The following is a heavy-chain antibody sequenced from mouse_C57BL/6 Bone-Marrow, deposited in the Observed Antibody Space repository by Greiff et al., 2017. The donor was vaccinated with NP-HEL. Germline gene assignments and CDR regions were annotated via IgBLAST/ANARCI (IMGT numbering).Heavy chain of an antibody. CDR3: ARHKYSKGYFDV. D-gene: IGHD2-5*01. V-gene: IGHV5-9*01. J-gene: IGHJ1*03. CDR2: ISGGGGNT. CDR1: GFTFSSYT. Sequence: EVKLVESGGGLVKPGGSLKLSCAASGFTFSSYTMSWVRQTPEKRLEWVATISGGGGNTYYPDSVKGRFTISRDNAKNTLYLQMSSLRSEDTALYYCARHKYSKGYFDVWGTGTTVTVSS.